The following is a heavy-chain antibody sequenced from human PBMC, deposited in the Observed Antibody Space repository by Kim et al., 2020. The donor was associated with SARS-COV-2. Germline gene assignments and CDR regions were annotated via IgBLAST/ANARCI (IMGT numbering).Heavy chain of an antibody. Sequence: GGSLRLSCVGSGFTFSSFAMSWDRQAPGKGLEWVSTISGTAASSYAADSVKGRFTISRDNSKNSLYLQMNSLTVADTAIYYCAKGGSYDLVTGYYPHYYYYGLDVWGQGTTVTVSS. CDR1: GFTFSSFA. D-gene: IGHD3-9*01. CDR2: ISGTAASS. J-gene: IGHJ6*02. CDR3: AKGGSYDLVTGYYPHYYYYGLDV. V-gene: IGHV3-23*01.